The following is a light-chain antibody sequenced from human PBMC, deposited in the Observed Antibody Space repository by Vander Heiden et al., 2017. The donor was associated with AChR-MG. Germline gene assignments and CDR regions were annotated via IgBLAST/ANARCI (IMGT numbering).Light chain of an antibody. CDR2: LNSDGSH. J-gene: IGLJ2*01. CDR1: SGHSRYA. V-gene: IGLV4-69*01. Sequence: QLVLTPSPSASASLRASVTLTRPLSSGHSRYAIAWNQQQPEKGTRYVMKLNSDGSHSKGDGITDRFSGSSSGAERYLTISSLQSEDEADYYCQTWGTGIQVFGGGTKLTVL. CDR3: QTWGTGIQV.